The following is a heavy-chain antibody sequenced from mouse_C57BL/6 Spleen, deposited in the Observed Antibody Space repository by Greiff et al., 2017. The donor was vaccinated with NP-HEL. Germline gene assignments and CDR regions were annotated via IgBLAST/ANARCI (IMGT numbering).Heavy chain of an antibody. CDR2: ISYDGSN. CDR1: GYSITSCYY. Sequence: EVQLMESGPGLVKPSQSLSLTCSVTGYSITSCYYWNWIRQFPGNKLEWMGYISYDGSNNYNPSLKNRISITRDTSKNQFFLKLNYVTTEDTATYYCAGCDGYYLFAYWGQGTLVTVSA. D-gene: IGHD2-3*01. J-gene: IGHJ3*01. CDR3: AGCDGYYLFAY. V-gene: IGHV3-6*01.